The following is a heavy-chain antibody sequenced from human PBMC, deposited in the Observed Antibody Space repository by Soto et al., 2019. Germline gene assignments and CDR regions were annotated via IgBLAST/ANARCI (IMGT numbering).Heavy chain of an antibody. D-gene: IGHD6-13*01. CDR3: ARDREEQLGWSRGRYYYYYGMDV. CDR2: IYSGGST. CDR1: GFTVSSNY. Sequence: GGSLRLSCAASGFTVSSNYMSWVRQAPGKGLEWVSVIYSGGSTYYADSVKGRFTISRDNSKNTLYLQMNSLRAEDTAVYYCARDREEQLGWSRGRYYYYYGMDVWGQGTTVTVSS. J-gene: IGHJ6*02. V-gene: IGHV3-53*01.